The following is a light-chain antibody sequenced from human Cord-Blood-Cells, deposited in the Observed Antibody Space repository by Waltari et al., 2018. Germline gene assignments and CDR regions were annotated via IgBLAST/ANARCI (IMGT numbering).Light chain of an antibody. Sequence: QSALTQPASVSGSPGQPITISSTGTSSDVGGYNYVSWSQQHPGKAPKLMIYEVSNRPSGVSNRFSGSKSGNTASLTISGLQAEDEADYYCSSYTSSSTLVVFGTGTKVTVL. V-gene: IGLV2-14*01. J-gene: IGLJ1*01. CDR1: SSDVGGYNY. CDR3: SSYTSSSTLVV. CDR2: EVS.